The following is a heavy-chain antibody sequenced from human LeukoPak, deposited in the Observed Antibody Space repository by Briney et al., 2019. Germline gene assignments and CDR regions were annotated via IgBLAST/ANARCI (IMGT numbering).Heavy chain of an antibody. CDR1: GGSFSGYY. D-gene: IGHD6-13*01. J-gene: IGHJ4*02. V-gene: IGHV4-34*01. CDR3: ASSPWTAAGLDY. Sequence: PSETLSLTCAVYGGSFSGYYWSWIRQPPGKGLEWIGEINHSGGTNYNPSLKSRVTISVDTSKNQFCLKLSSVTAADTAVYYCASSPWTAAGLDYWGQGTLVTVSS. CDR2: INHSGGT.